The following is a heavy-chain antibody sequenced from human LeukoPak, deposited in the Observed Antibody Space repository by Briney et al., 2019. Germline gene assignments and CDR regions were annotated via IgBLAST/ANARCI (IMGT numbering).Heavy chain of an antibody. Sequence: SETLSLTCAASGGSISSGGYSWSWIRQPPGKGLEWIGYIYHSGSTYYNPSLKSRVTISVDTSKNQFSLKLSSVTAADTAVYYCARWASTISNYYYYYYGMDVWGQGTTVTVSS. CDR2: IYHSGST. CDR3: ARWASTISNYYYYYYGMDV. V-gene: IGHV4-30-2*01. CDR1: GGSISSGGYS. J-gene: IGHJ6*02. D-gene: IGHD3-3*01.